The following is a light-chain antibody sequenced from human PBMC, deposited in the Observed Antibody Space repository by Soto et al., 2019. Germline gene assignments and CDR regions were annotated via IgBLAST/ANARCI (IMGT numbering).Light chain of an antibody. Sequence: QSALTQPRSVSGSPGQSVTISCTGTSSDVGGYNYVSWYQQHPGKAPKLMIYDVSKRPSGVPDRFSGSILGNKAALTITGAQADDESDYYCVLYMGSGTVVFGGGTKLTVL. J-gene: IGLJ2*01. CDR3: VLYMGSGTVV. CDR2: DVS. CDR1: SSDVGGYNY. V-gene: IGLV2-11*01.